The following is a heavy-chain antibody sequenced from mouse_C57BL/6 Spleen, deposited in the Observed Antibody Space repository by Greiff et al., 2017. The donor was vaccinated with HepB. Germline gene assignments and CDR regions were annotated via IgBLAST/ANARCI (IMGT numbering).Heavy chain of an antibody. J-gene: IGHJ2*01. V-gene: IGHV5-17*01. D-gene: IGHD4-1*01. CDR3: ARNWAYYCDY. CDR1: GFTFSDYG. CDR2: ISSGSSTI. Sequence: EVKLVESGGGLVKPGGSLKLSCAASGFTFSDYGMHWVRQAPEKGLEWVAYISSGSSTIYYADTVKGRFTISRDNAKNTLFLQMTSLRSEDTAMYYCARNWAYYCDYWGQGTTLTVSS.